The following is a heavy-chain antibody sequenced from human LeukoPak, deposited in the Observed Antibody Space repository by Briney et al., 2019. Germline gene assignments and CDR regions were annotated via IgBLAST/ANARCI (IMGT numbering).Heavy chain of an antibody. Sequence: GGSLRLSCAASGFTFSSYSMNWVRQAPGKGLEWVSYISSSSSTIYYADSVKGRFTISRDNAKNSLYLQMNSLRAEDTAVYYCAREEMATIKGTPPDYWGQGTLVTVSS. CDR1: GFTFSSYS. D-gene: IGHD5-24*01. J-gene: IGHJ4*02. V-gene: IGHV3-48*04. CDR2: ISSSSSTI. CDR3: AREEMATIKGTPPDY.